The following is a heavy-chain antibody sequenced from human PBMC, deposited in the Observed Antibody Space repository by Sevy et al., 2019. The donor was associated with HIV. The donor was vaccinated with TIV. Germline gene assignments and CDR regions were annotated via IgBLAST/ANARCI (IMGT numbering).Heavy chain of an antibody. CDR3: ARRPLGGSNGYFDS. CDR2: IRDGGATT. D-gene: IGHD2-8*01. V-gene: IGHV3-23*01. CDR1: GFTFSSYV. Sequence: GGSLRLSCAASGFTFSSYVMNWVHQAPGKELEWVSVIRDGGATTYYADSVRGRFTISRDDSKNTLYLQMNSLRAEDTAVYYCARRPLGGSNGYFDSWGQGTLVTVSS. J-gene: IGHJ4*02.